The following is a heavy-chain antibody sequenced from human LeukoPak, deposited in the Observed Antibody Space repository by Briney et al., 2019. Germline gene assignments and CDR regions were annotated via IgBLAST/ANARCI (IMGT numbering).Heavy chain of an antibody. CDR1: GGSISSSNYY. V-gene: IGHV4-61*02. J-gene: IGHJ3*02. Sequence: PSETLSLTCTVSGGSISSSNYYWSWIRQPAGKGLEWIGRIYTSGSTNYNPSLKSRVTMSVDTSKNQFSLKLSSVTAADTAVYYCASTKTGYSSGWYPNDAFDIWGQGTMVTVSS. CDR2: IYTSGST. D-gene: IGHD6-19*01. CDR3: ASTKTGYSSGWYPNDAFDI.